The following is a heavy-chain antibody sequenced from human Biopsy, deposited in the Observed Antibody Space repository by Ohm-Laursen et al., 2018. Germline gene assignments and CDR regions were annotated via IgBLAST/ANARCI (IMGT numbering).Heavy chain of an antibody. D-gene: IGHD6-19*01. CDR3: ARNTGWYGDLYYFDY. Sequence: ASVKVSCKASGYTFAGYYLHWVRQAPGHGLEWMGWINPNSGNANYAQSFQGRLTVTRDTSKSTVYMELSSLRSADTAVHFCARNTGWYGDLYYFDYWGQGTLVTVSS. J-gene: IGHJ4*02. CDR1: GYTFAGYY. CDR2: INPNSGNA. V-gene: IGHV1-2*02.